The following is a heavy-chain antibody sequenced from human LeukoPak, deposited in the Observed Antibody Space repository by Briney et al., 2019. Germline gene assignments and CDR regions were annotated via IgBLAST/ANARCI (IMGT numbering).Heavy chain of an antibody. Sequence: GGSLTLSSAASGFTVSSNYMSWVRQAPGTGLEWFSVICSGGSTYYADSVKGRLTISRDNSKNTLYLQMNCLKAEDTAVYYCAKDGYYDSSGYYPFDYWGQGTLVTVSS. D-gene: IGHD3-22*01. J-gene: IGHJ4*02. CDR3: AKDGYYDSSGYYPFDY. CDR1: GFTVSSNY. CDR2: ICSGGST. V-gene: IGHV3-53*05.